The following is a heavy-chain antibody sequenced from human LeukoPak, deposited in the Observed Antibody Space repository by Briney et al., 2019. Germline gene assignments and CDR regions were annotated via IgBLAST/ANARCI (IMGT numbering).Heavy chain of an antibody. V-gene: IGHV4-59*01. Sequence: PSETLSLTCTVSGGSISSYYWSWIRQPPGKGLGWIGYIYYSGTTNYNPSLKSRVTISVDTSKNQFPLKLSSVTAADTAVYYCARGVYIAAAQYGYWGQGTLVTVSS. CDR3: ARGVYIAAAQYGY. D-gene: IGHD6-13*01. CDR2: IYYSGTT. J-gene: IGHJ4*02. CDR1: GGSISSYY.